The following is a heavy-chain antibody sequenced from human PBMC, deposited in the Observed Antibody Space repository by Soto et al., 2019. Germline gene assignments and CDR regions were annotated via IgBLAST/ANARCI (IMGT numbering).Heavy chain of an antibody. Sequence: QVQLVQSGAEVKKPGSSVKVSCKASGSTFNRYAISWLRQAPGQGPEWMGGITPMFGIANYAQKFQGRVTITADESTTTVHMELRRLTCEDTAVYYCAQTLGSAVAGPGRFDLWGRGTRVIVSS. J-gene: IGHJ2*01. CDR2: ITPMFGIA. CDR1: GSTFNRYA. V-gene: IGHV1-69*12. D-gene: IGHD6-19*01. CDR3: AQTLGSAVAGPGRFDL.